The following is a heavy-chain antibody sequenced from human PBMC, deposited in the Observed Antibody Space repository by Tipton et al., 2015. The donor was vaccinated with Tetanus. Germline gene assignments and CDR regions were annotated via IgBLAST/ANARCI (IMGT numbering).Heavy chain of an antibody. D-gene: IGHD2/OR15-2a*01. CDR3: ARSVEYGFDS. V-gene: IGHV3-43*01. CDR1: GFLFDDYT. CDR2: ISWNGVRK. J-gene: IGHJ4*02. Sequence: GSLRLSCAASGFLFDDYTMHWVRQVPGKGLEWVSLISWNGVRKYYADSVKGRFTISRDNSKNSLYLQLNSLRDEDTALYYCARSVEYGFDSWGQGTPVTVSS.